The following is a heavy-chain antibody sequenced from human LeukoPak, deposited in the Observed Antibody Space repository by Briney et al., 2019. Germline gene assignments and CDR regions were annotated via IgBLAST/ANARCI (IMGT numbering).Heavy chain of an antibody. Sequence: SSETLSLTCPVSGGSISSYYWSWIRQPPGKGLEWIGYIYYSGSTNYNPSLKSRVTISVDTSKNQFSLKLSSVTAADTAVYYCARGARGSYSYWGQGTLVTVSS. V-gene: IGHV4-59*08. D-gene: IGHD1-26*01. CDR1: GGSISSYY. J-gene: IGHJ4*02. CDR3: ARGARGSYSY. CDR2: IYYSGST.